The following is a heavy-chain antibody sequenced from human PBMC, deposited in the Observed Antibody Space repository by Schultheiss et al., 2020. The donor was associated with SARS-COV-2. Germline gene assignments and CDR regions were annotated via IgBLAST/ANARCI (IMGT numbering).Heavy chain of an antibody. J-gene: IGHJ4*02. CDR2: INHSGST. V-gene: IGHV4-34*01. D-gene: IGHD3-3*01. CDR1: GGSFSGYY. Sequence: GSLRLSCAVYGGSFSGYYWSWIRQPPGKGLEWIGEINHSGSTNYNPSLKSRVTISVDTSKNQFSLKLSSVTAADTAVYYCAHYDFWSGYFNYWGQGTLVTVSS. CDR3: AHYDFWSGYFNY.